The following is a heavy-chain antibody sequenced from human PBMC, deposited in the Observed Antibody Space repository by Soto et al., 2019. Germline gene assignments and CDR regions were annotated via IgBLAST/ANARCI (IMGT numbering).Heavy chain of an antibody. CDR2: ITATGDRT. J-gene: IGHJ4*02. CDR1: GFRFSSYS. D-gene: IGHD3-22*01. V-gene: IGHV3-23*01. CDR3: ATMNGYFEY. Sequence: ESGGGLVQPGGSLRLSCADSGFRFSSYSMSWVRQTPGKGLEWVAAITATGDRTYYADSVTGRFTISRDNSKKTHYLQMTSLRAEDTAMYYCATMNGYFEYWGQGTPVTVSS.